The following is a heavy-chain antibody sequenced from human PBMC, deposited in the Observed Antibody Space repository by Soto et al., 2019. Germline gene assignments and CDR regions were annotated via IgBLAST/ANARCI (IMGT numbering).Heavy chain of an antibody. D-gene: IGHD6-25*01. CDR2: MNPYNGNT. V-gene: IGHV1-8*01. J-gene: IGHJ4*02. Sequence: QVQLAQSGGEVKKPGASVKVSCKASGYTFTTYDIHWVRQVTGQGLERMGWMNPYNGNTGSTQKFQGRVTMTRNTSISTVYMELTGLRSEDTAVYYGARRKERSGPHYFDYWGQGSLVTVSS. CDR3: ARRKERSGPHYFDY. CDR1: GYTFTTYD.